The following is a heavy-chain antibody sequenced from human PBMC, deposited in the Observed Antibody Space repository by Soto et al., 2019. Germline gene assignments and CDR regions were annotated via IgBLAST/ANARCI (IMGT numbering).Heavy chain of an antibody. D-gene: IGHD6-13*01. CDR3: ETRGGIAAAGTDELDY. Sequence: QVQLVQSGAEVKKPGASVKASCKASGYTFTSYDINWVRQATGQGLEWMGWMNPNSGNTGYAQKFDGRVTMTRNTAISTADRELSSLRSEDTAVYYCETRGGIAAAGTDELDYWGQGTLVTVSS. CDR1: GYTFTSYD. CDR2: MNPNSGNT. V-gene: IGHV1-8*01. J-gene: IGHJ4*02.